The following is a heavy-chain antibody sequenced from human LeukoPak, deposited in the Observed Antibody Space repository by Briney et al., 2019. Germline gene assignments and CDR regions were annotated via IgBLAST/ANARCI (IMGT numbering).Heavy chain of an antibody. V-gene: IGHV3-23*01. Sequence: GGTLRLSCAASGFTFSSYGMSWVRQAPGKGLEWVSAISGSGGSTYYADSVKGRFTISRDNSKNTLYLQMNSLRAEDTAVYYCARRPYYYDSSGTYWGQGTLVTVSS. CDR2: ISGSGGST. J-gene: IGHJ4*02. CDR3: ARRPYYYDSSGTY. CDR1: GFTFSSYG. D-gene: IGHD3-22*01.